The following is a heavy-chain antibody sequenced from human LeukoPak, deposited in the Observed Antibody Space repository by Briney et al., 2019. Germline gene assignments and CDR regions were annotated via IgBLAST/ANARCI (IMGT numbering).Heavy chain of an antibody. Sequence: GRSLRLSCAASGFTFSSYAMHWVRQAPGKGLEWVAVISYDGSNKYYADSVKGRFTISRDNSKNTLYLQMNSLRAEDTAVYYCAREANFWSGYFDYWGQGTLVTVSS. V-gene: IGHV3-30-3*01. J-gene: IGHJ4*02. D-gene: IGHD3-3*01. CDR1: GFTFSSYA. CDR2: ISYDGSNK. CDR3: AREANFWSGYFDY.